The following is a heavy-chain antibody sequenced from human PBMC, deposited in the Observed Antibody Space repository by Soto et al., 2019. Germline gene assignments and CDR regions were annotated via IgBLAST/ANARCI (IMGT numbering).Heavy chain of an antibody. V-gene: IGHV3-15*07. Sequence: PAGSLRLSCAVSGLKFSDAWTKWVRQAPGKGLEWVGRIKSKGSGETKDYGGPVKGRFSISRDDSKNTVYLDMNSLKTEDTALYYCSWQSRANHDVFDVWGQGTMVTVSS. D-gene: IGHD1-1*01. CDR3: SWQSRANHDVFDV. CDR2: IKSKGSGETK. CDR1: GLKFSDAW. J-gene: IGHJ3*01.